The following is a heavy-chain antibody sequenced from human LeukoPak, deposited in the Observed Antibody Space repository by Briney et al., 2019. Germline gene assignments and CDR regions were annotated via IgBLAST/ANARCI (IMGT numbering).Heavy chain of an antibody. D-gene: IGHD2-2*02. CDR3: AKLGYCSSISCYMNWFDP. CDR2: ISGSGGST. V-gene: IGHV3-23*01. Sequence: GGSLRLSCAASGFTFSSYAMSWVRQAPGKGLEWDSAISGSGGSTYYADSVKGRFTISRDNSKNTLYLQMNSLRAEDTAVYYCAKLGYCSSISCYMNWFDPWGQGTLVTVSS. J-gene: IGHJ5*02. CDR1: GFTFSSYA.